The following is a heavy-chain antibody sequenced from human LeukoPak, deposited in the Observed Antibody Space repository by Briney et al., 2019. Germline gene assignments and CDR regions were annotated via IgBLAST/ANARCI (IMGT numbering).Heavy chain of an antibody. Sequence: PSETLSLTCTVSGGSISSSSYYWGWIRQPPGKGLEWIGSIYYSGSTNYNPSLKSRVTISVDTSKNQFSLKLSSVTAADTAVYYCARMRGSYYGSGSYYNVRYYYYMDVWGKGTTVTVSS. J-gene: IGHJ6*03. CDR2: IYYSGST. CDR3: ARMRGSYYGSGSYYNVRYYYYMDV. CDR1: GGSISSSSYY. D-gene: IGHD3-10*01. V-gene: IGHV4-39*07.